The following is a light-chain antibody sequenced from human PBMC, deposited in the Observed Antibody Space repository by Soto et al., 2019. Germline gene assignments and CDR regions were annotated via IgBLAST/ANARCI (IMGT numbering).Light chain of an antibody. CDR3: SSYISTGTPYV. CDR1: SSAIGDYNY. J-gene: IGLJ1*01. CDR2: EVT. V-gene: IGLV2-14*01. Sequence: QSALTQPASVSGSPGQSITISCTGTSSAIGDYNYVSWHQQHPGKAPKLMIYEVTNRPSGVSNRFSGSKSGNTASLTISGLQAEDEADYYCSSYISTGTPYVFGTGTKVPVL.